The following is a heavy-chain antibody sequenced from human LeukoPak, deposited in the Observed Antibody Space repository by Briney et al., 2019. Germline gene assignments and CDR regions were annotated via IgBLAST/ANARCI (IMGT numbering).Heavy chain of an antibody. V-gene: IGHV3-74*01. CDR3: ARAMTYDSIGYYFDH. Sequence: GGSLRLSCAASRFTFSSYWMHWVRQAPGKGLVWVSRINSDESSISYADSVKGRFTISRDNAKNTLYLQMNSLRAEDTAVYYCARAMTYDSIGYYFDHWGQGTLVTVSS. J-gene: IGHJ4*02. D-gene: IGHD3-22*01. CDR1: RFTFSSYW. CDR2: INSDESSI.